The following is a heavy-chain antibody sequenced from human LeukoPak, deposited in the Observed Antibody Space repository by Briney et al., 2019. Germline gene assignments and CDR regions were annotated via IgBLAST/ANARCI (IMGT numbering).Heavy chain of an antibody. Sequence: PSETLSLTCSVSGGSISGYHWSWTRQPPGKGLEWIGHFGPSGVTSYNPSLNSRVTISADTSGNLFSLKLTSVTASDTAVYYCARRRGGFGEGEFPYWGQGILVTVSA. V-gene: IGHV4-4*08. J-gene: IGHJ4*02. CDR1: GGSISGYH. CDR3: ARRRGGFGEGEFPY. D-gene: IGHD3-10*01. CDR2: FGPSGVT.